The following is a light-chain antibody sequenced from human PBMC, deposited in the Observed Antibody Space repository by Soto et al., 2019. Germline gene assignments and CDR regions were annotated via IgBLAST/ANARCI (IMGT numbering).Light chain of an antibody. V-gene: IGLV1-40*01. CDR1: SSNIGAGYD. CDR2: GNT. CDR3: QSYDSSLSAWV. J-gene: IGLJ7*01. Sequence: QSVRTQPPSVSGAPGQRVTISCTESSSNIGAGYDVHWYQQLPGTAPKLLIYGNTNRPSGVPDRFSGSKSGTSASLAITGLQAEDEADYYCQSYDSSLSAWVFGGGTQLTVL.